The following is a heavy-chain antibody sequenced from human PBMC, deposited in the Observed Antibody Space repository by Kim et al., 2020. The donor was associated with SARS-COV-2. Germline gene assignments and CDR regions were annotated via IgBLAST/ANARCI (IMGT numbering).Heavy chain of an antibody. D-gene: IGHD3-10*01. CDR1: GFTFTSNW. V-gene: IGHV3-7*04. CDR2: INEYGSEK. J-gene: IGHJ5*02. Sequence: GGSLRLSCAASGFTFTSNWMTWVRQTPEKGLEWVACINEYGSEKYYVDSVKGRFTISRDNSKKTLFLQMDSLRAEDTALYYCARGRGVDTWCQGTLVTVSS. CDR3: ARGRGVDT.